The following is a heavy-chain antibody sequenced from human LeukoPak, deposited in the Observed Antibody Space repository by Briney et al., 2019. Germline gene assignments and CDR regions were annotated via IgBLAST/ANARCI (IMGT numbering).Heavy chain of an antibody. D-gene: IGHD3-22*01. CDR1: GYTFTSYD. J-gene: IGHJ4*02. CDR2: MNPNSGNT. Sequence: ASVKVSCKASGYTFTSYDINWVRQAAGQGLEWMGWMNPNSGNTGYAQKFQGRVTMTRNTSISTAYMELSSLRSEDTAVYYCATALGTNYDSSGRNWGQGTLVTVSS. CDR3: ATALGTNYDSSGRN. V-gene: IGHV1-8*01.